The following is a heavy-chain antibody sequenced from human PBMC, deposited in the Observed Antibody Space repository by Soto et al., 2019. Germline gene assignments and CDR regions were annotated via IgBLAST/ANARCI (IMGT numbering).Heavy chain of an antibody. CDR3: ARGQWLGMGYYYGMDV. J-gene: IGHJ6*02. D-gene: IGHD6-19*01. Sequence: SETLSLTCTVSGGSISSYYWSWIRQPPGKGLEWIGYIYYSGSTNYNPSLKSRVTISEDTSKNRLTLKLSSVTAADTAVYYCARGQWLGMGYYYGMDVWGQGTTVTVSS. CDR2: IYYSGST. CDR1: GGSISSYY. V-gene: IGHV4-59*01.